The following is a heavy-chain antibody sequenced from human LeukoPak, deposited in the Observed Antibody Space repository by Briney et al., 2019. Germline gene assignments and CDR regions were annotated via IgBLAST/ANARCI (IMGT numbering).Heavy chain of an antibody. CDR1: GGSFSGYY. D-gene: IGHD4-17*01. J-gene: IGHJ1*01. V-gene: IGHV4-34*01. Sequence: SETLSLTCAVYGGSFSGYYWSWIRQPPGKGLDWIGEINHSGSTNYNPSLKSRVTILVDTPKNQFSLKLSSVTAADTAVYYCARGHSPVTTKVSYFQHWGQGTLVTVSS. CDR2: INHSGST. CDR3: ARGHSPVTTKVSYFQH.